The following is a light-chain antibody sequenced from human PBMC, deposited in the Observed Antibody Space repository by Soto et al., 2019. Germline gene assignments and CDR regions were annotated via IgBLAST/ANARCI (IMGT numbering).Light chain of an antibody. CDR1: ETVRTN. Sequence: IVMTQSPVTLSVSPGERVTLSSRASETVRTNLAWFQQKPGQTPRLLIFGASTRATGIPTRFTGSGSETEFTLTIDSLQSEDLAVYYCQQYYNWPAYTFGQGTKLEI. CDR2: GAS. J-gene: IGKJ2*01. CDR3: QQYYNWPAYT. V-gene: IGKV3-15*01.